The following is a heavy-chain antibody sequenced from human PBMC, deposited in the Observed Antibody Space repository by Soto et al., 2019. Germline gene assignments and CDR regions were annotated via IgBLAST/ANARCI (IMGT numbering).Heavy chain of an antibody. J-gene: IGHJ6*03. V-gene: IGHV1-8*02. CDR1: GYTFTSYD. CDR3: ARDANYGTDYDLNTAYYMDV. D-gene: IGHD3-3*01. CDR2: MSPNSGNT. Sequence: ASVKVSCKASGYTFTSYDINWVRQATAQGLERMGWMSPNSGNTGYAQKLQGRVTMTSNTSTSTAYMELRSLRSDDTAVYYCARDANYGTDYDLNTAYYMDVWGKGTTVTVSS.